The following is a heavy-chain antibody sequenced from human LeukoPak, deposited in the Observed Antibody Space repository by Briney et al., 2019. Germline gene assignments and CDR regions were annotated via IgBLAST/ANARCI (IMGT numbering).Heavy chain of an antibody. Sequence: ASVKVSCKASGYTFTSYDINWVRQATGQGLEWMGWMNPNSGNTGYAQKFQGRVTMTRNTSISTAYMELSSLRSEDTAVYYCVRQLELHDAFDIWGQGTMVTVSS. CDR2: MNPNSGNT. CDR1: GYTFTSYD. CDR3: VRQLELHDAFDI. V-gene: IGHV1-8*01. J-gene: IGHJ3*02. D-gene: IGHD1-1*01.